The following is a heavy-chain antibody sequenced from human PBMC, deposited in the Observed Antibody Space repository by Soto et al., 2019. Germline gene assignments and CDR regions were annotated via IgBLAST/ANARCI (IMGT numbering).Heavy chain of an antibody. CDR1: GYTFTSYD. CDR3: ARGINYYDSGDDAFDI. J-gene: IGHJ3*02. V-gene: IGHV1-8*01. CDR2: MNPNSGNT. Sequence: QVQLVQSGAEVKKPGASVKVSCKASGYTFTSYDINWVRQATGQGLEWMGWMNPNSGNTGYAQKFQGRVTMTRNTSISTAYMELSSLRSEDTAVYYWARGINYYDSGDDAFDIWGHGTMVTVSS. D-gene: IGHD3-10*01.